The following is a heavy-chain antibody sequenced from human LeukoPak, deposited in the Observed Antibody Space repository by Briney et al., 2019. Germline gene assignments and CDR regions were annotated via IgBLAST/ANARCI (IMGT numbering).Heavy chain of an antibody. CDR2: INWNGGST. Sequence: PGGSLRLSCAASGFTFDDYGMSWVRQAPGKGLEWVSGINWNGGSTGYADSVKGRFTISRDNAKNSLYLQMNSLRAEDTALYYCAKTTVTLYNDAFDIWGQGTMVTVSS. J-gene: IGHJ3*02. D-gene: IGHD4-11*01. V-gene: IGHV3-20*04. CDR3: AKTTVTLYNDAFDI. CDR1: GFTFDDYG.